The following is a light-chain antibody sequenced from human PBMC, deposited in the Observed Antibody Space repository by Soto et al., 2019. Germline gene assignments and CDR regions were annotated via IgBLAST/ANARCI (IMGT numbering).Light chain of an antibody. CDR2: EGI. CDR1: SSTVGGFNV. CDR3: CSYVGATTYV. J-gene: IGLJ1*01. Sequence: QSAVTQPASVSGSPGQSITISCTGTSSTVGGFNVVSWYQQHPGKAPKVIIYEGIKRPSGVSNRFSGSNSGSTASLTIYGLQAEDEVDYYCCSYVGATTYVLGTGTKVSVL. V-gene: IGLV2-23*01.